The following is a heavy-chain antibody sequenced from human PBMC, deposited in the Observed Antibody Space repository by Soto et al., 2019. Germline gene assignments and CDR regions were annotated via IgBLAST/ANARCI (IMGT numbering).Heavy chain of an antibody. CDR2: IYYSGST. D-gene: IGHD4-17*01. V-gene: IGHV4-59*08. Sequence: PSETLSLTCTVSGGSISSYYWSWIRQPPGKGLEWIGYIYYSGSTNYNPSLKSRVTISVDTSKNQFSLKLSSVTAADTAVYYCVRHVWDYGDYRIDFWGQGTLVTGSS. CDR1: GGSISSYY. J-gene: IGHJ4*02. CDR3: VRHVWDYGDYRIDF.